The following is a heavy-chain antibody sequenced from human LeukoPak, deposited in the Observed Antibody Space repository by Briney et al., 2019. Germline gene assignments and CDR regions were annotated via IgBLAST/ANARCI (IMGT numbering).Heavy chain of an antibody. CDR1: GFTFSSYA. CDR2: ISGSGGGT. D-gene: IGHD2-2*01. V-gene: IGHV3-23*01. Sequence: GGSLRLSCAASGFTFSSYAMSWVRQAPGKGLEWVSAISGSGGGTYYADSVKGRFTISRDNSKNTLYLQMNSLRAEDTAVYYCAKDLGYCSSTSCHFDYWGQGTLVTVSS. CDR3: AKDLGYCSSTSCHFDY. J-gene: IGHJ4*02.